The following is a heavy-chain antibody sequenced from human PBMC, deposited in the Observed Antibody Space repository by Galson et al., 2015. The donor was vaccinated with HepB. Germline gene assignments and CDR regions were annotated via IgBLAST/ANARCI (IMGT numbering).Heavy chain of an antibody. CDR3: ARGGRSSSRDDWYFDL. J-gene: IGHJ2*01. D-gene: IGHD6-13*01. Sequence: LRLSCAASESTFRTYDMHWVRQVIGKGLEWVSIIGTDGDTYYAGSVKGRFTISRENAKNSLYLQMNNLRAGDTAVYYCARGGRSSSRDDWYFDLLGRCTLVIVSS. CDR1: ESTFRTYD. CDR2: IGTDGDT. V-gene: IGHV3-13*01.